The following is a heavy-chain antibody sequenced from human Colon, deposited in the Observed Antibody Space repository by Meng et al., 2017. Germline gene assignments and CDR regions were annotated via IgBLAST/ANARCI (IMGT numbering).Heavy chain of an antibody. CDR1: GYTFTEHY. CDR2: INTRNGFT. J-gene: IGHJ4*02. V-gene: IGHV1-3*04. Sequence: QVQFVQSEAEVKNPGASVKVSCKASGYTFTEHYGHWVRQAPGQGREGMGWINTRNGFTKLSRALRDRLTLIRDTSATTHYMELSSLRFEDTAVFYCARGTGSSWFDYWGQGTLVTVSS. CDR3: ARGTGSSWFDY. D-gene: IGHD6-13*01.